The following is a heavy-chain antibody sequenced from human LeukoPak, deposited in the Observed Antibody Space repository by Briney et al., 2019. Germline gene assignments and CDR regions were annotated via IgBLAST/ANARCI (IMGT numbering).Heavy chain of an antibody. Sequence: PSGTLSLTCGVSGGSISSTNWWTWVRQPPGEGLEWIGEVHLSGRTNYNPSLESRVTMSVDMSENHISLKLISVTAADTAVCYCAREGGPYRPLDYSGQGTLVTVSS. CDR2: VHLSGRT. CDR1: GGSISSTNW. V-gene: IGHV4-4*02. CDR3: AREGGPYRPLDY. J-gene: IGHJ4*02.